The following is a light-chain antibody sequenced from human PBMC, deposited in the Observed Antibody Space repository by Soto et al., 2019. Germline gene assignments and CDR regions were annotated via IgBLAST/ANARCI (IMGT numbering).Light chain of an antibody. CDR2: NTN. CDR3: VLHVGSGITV. J-gene: IGLJ3*02. CDR1: SGSVSTSHH. V-gene: IGLV8-61*01. Sequence: QAVVTQEPSFSVSPGGTATLSCGLSSGSVSTSHHPSWYQQTPGQAPRTLIYNTNSRSYGVPDRFSGSILGNKAALTITGAQADDECTYYCVLHVGSGITVFGGGTKLTVL.